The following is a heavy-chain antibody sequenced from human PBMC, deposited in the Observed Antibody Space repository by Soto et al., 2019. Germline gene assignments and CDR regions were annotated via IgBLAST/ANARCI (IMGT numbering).Heavy chain of an antibody. D-gene: IGHD3-10*01. CDR2: IYYSGST. CDR1: GGSISSYY. Sequence: QVQLQESGPGLVKPSETLSLTCAVSGGSISSYYWSWIRQPPGKGLEWIGYIYYSGSTDYNPSLMSRDNRSVVPTKNHFSLTLCAVSAADTAVYKCGRDNKNRGGPGFDYWGQGTLVT. V-gene: IGHV4-59*01. CDR3: GRDNKNRGGPGFDY. J-gene: IGHJ4*02.